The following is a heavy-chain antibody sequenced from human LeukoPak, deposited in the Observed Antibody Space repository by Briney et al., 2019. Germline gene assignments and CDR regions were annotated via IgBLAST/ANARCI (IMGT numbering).Heavy chain of an antibody. CDR2: ISGSGGST. V-gene: IGHV3-23*01. Sequence: GGSLRLSCAASGFTFSSYAMSWVRQAPGKGLEWVSAISGSGGSTYYPDSVEGRFTISRDNSKNTLYLQMNSLRAEDTAVYYCAKTGRSNWYFDLWGRGTLVTVSS. CDR1: GFTFSSYA. CDR3: AKTGRSNWYFDL. J-gene: IGHJ2*01. D-gene: IGHD1-26*01.